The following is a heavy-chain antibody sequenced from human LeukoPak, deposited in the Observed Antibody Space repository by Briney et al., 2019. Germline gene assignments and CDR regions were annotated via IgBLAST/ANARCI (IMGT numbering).Heavy chain of an antibody. Sequence: GGSLRLSCTASGFTFGSYGMSWVRQAPGKGLEWVSFITPNADRTSYADSVEGRFTISRDNPRNTLYMQMNSLRDEDTALYYCAIMHGYYDGSGYWVQWGQGTLVTVSS. V-gene: IGHV3-23*01. CDR3: AIMHGYYDGSGYWVQ. CDR1: GFTFGSYG. J-gene: IGHJ1*01. CDR2: ITPNADRT. D-gene: IGHD3-22*01.